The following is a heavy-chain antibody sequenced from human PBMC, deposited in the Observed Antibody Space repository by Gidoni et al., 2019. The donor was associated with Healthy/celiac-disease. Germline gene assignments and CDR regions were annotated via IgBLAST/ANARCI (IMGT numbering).Heavy chain of an antibody. V-gene: IGHV4-34*01. CDR1: GGSFSGYY. CDR3: ARGRDIVVVPAANAGGNWFDP. CDR2: SNHSGST. J-gene: IGHJ5*02. D-gene: IGHD2-2*01. Sequence: QVQLQQWGAGLLKPSETLSLTCAVYGGSFSGYYWSWIRQPPGKGLEWIGESNHSGSTNYNPSLKSRVTISVDTSKNQFSLKLSSVTAADTAVYYCARGRDIVVVPAANAGGNWFDPWGQGTLVTVSS.